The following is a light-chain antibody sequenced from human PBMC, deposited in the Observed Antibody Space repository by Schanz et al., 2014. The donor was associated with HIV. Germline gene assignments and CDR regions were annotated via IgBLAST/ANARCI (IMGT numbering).Light chain of an antibody. V-gene: IGKV3-20*01. CDR2: GAS. CDR1: QSIGTN. CDR3: HQYGSSPPYT. J-gene: IGKJ2*01. Sequence: EIVLTQSPAPLSVSPGERATLSCRASQSIGTNLAWYQHKPGQAPRLLIYGASSRATGIPDRFSGSGSGTDFTLTISRLEPEDFAVYYCHQYGSSPPYTFGQGTKLEIK.